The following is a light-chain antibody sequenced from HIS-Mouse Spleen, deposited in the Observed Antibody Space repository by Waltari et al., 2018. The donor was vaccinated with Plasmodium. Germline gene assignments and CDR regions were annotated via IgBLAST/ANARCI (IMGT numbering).Light chain of an antibody. J-gene: IGLJ2*01. Sequence: SYVLTQPPPVSVAPGKTARITCGGNNIGSKSVHWYQQKPGQAPWPVVYDDSGRPAGIPERFSGSNSGNTATLTFSRVEAGDEADYYCQVWVSSSDHVVFGGGTKLTVL. CDR3: QVWVSSSDHVV. V-gene: IGLV3-21*03. CDR2: DDS. CDR1: NIGSKS.